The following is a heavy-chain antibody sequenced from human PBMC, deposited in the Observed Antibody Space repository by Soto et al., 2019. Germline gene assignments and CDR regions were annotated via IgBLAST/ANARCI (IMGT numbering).Heavy chain of an antibody. CDR3: ARHIRPYSGYGQFDY. D-gene: IGHD5-12*01. CDR1: GGSISSYY. V-gene: IGHV4-59*08. CDR2: IYYSGST. J-gene: IGHJ4*02. Sequence: SETLCLTCTVSGGSISSYYWSWIRQPPGKGLEWIGYIYYSGSTNYNPSLKSRVTISVDTSKNQFSLKLSSVTAADTAVYYCARHIRPYSGYGQFDYWGQGTLVTVSS.